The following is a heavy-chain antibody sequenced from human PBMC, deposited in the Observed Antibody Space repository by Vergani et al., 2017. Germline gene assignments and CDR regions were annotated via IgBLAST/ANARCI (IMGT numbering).Heavy chain of an antibody. CDR1: GYTFTGYY. CDR2: INPNSGGT. V-gene: IGHV1-2*02. CDR3: ARLIVAAPNNWFDP. Sequence: QVQLVQSGAEVKKPGASVKVSCKASGYTFTGYYMHWVRQAPGQGLEWRGWINPNSGGTNYAQKLQGRVTMTTDTSTSTAYMELRSLRSDDTAVYYCARLIVAAPNNWFDPWGQGTLVTVSS. D-gene: IGHD6-13*01. J-gene: IGHJ5*02.